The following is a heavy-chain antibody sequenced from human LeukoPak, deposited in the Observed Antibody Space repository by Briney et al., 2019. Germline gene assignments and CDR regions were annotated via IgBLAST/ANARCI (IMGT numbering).Heavy chain of an antibody. D-gene: IGHD1-26*01. Sequence: ETLSLTCTVSGGSISTNYWRWIRQPPGKGLEWIGYFLYDGGANYAPSLQSRVTMSVGMSQSQFSLTLTSVTAADSAVYYCARLYSAAFRFFDCWSQGTLVSVSS. CDR1: GGSISTNY. V-gene: IGHV4-59*08. CDR3: ARLYSAAFRFFDC. CDR2: FLYDGGA. J-gene: IGHJ4*02.